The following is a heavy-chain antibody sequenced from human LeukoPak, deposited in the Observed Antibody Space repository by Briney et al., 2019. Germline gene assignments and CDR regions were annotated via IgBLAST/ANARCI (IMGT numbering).Heavy chain of an antibody. J-gene: IGHJ4*02. CDR3: AKSGYCSGGSCYFYFDY. Sequence: PGGSLRLSCAASGFTFRDYTMNWVRQSPGKGLEWVSAINKGGTFIKYADSVKGRFVVSRDNAKNLLFLQMNSLRAEDTAVYYCAKSGYCSGGSCYFYFDYWGQGTLVTVSS. V-gene: IGHV3-21*04. D-gene: IGHD2-15*01. CDR1: GFTFRDYT. CDR2: INKGGTFI.